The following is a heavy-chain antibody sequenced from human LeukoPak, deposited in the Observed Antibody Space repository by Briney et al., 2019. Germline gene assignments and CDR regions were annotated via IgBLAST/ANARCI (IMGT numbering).Heavy chain of an antibody. CDR3: AKRNYYLDV. CDR2: IDTSGGGT. CDR1: GFTFVNYA. J-gene: IGHJ6*03. V-gene: IGHV3-23*01. Sequence: GGSLRLSCAASGFTFVNYAMSWVRQAPGKGLEWVSTIDTSGGGTYYTDSAMGRFTISRDNSKNTLYLQMNSLTAEDTAVYYCAKRNYYLDVWGKGTTVTVSS.